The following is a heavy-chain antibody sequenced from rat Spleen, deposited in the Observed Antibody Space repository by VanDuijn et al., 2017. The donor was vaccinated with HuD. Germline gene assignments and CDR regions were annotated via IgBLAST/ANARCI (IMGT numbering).Heavy chain of an antibody. Sequence: EVQLVESGGGLVQPGRSLKLSCAASGFTFSSFAMAWVRQAPKKGLEWVATITSGGSNTYYPDSVKGRFTISRDNAKSTLYLQMDSLRSEDTATYYCAKDTTRVPYVMDAWGQGASVTVSS. V-gene: IGHV5-25*01. CDR1: GFTFSSFA. J-gene: IGHJ4*01. CDR2: ITSGGSNT. CDR3: AKDTTRVPYVMDA. D-gene: IGHD1-4*01.